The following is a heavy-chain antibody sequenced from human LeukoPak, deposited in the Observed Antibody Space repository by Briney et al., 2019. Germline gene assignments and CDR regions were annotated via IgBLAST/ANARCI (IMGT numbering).Heavy chain of an antibody. CDR3: AKDGDGRWTGTAGFDY. Sequence: GGSLRLSCAASGFTFSSYGMHWVRQAPGKGLEWVAFIRYDGSNKYYADSVKGRFTISRDNSKNTLYLQMNCLRAEDTAVYYCAKDGDGRWTGTAGFDYWGQGTLVTVSS. CDR2: IRYDGSNK. CDR1: GFTFSSYG. D-gene: IGHD3/OR15-3a*01. V-gene: IGHV3-30*02. J-gene: IGHJ4*02.